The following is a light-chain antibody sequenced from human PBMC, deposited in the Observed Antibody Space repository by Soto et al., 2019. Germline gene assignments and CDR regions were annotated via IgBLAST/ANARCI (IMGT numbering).Light chain of an antibody. CDR2: KVS. J-gene: IGKJ2*01. CDR1: QNLLHSDGDTY. V-gene: IGKV2-30*02. CDR3: MQATHWPYT. Sequence: DAVMTQSPLSLSVTLGQPASISCKSSQNLLHSDGDTYLNWFQQRPGQSPRRLIAKVSKRDSGVPDRFSGSGSGSDFTLSISRVEAEDVGIYYCMQATHWPYTFGQGTKLEIK.